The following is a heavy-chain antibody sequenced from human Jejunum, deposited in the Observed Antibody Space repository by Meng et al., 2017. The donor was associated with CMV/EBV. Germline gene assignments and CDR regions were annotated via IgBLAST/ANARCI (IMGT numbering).Heavy chain of an antibody. V-gene: IGHV3-33*06. CDR1: GFTVTNNY. J-gene: IGHJ4*02. D-gene: IGHD6-13*01. Sequence: GFTVTNNYMNWVRRAPGKGLEWVAVLWYDGSNKYYADSVKGRFTISRDNSKNTLYLQMNSLRAEDTAVYYCAKTYGSSWQYYFDYWGQGTLVTVSS. CDR3: AKTYGSSWQYYFDY. CDR2: LWYDGSNK.